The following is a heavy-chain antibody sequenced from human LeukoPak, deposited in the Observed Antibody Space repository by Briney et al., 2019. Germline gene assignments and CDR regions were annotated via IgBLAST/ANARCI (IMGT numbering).Heavy chain of an antibody. Sequence: GGSLRLSCAASGFTFDNYAMSWVRQAPGKGLEWVSTNSVITFYAHSAQARFTISTDSSRTTLFLQMNSLRDEDTAVYFCAKHIGGSSYSSSDCGGEGTLVTVSS. D-gene: IGHD2-15*01. J-gene: IGHJ4*02. CDR2: NSVIT. CDR3: AKHIGGSSYSSSDC. V-gene: IGHV3-23*01. CDR1: GFTFDNYA.